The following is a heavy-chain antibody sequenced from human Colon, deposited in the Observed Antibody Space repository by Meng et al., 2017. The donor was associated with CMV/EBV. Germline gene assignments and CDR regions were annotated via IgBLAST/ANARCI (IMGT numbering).Heavy chain of an antibody. CDR3: AKESIGKWQFPDYFDS. V-gene: IGHV4-39*07. J-gene: IGHJ4*02. CDR1: LPSVRIKTPF. D-gene: IGHD3-10*01. Sequence: VNPSVLHSLPCTCSLPSVRIKTPFGAWFLKPPGKGLEWIGSVSSGGNTYYNPSLKSRVTISVDTSKRQFSLKVNSLTAADTAVYYCAKESIGKWQFPDYFDSWGQGILVTVSS. CDR2: VSSGGNT.